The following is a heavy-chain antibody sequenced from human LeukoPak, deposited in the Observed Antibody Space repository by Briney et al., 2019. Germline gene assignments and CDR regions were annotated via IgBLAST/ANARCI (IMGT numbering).Heavy chain of an antibody. V-gene: IGHV4-34*01. J-gene: IGHJ4*02. CDR3: ARGVSLDY. CDR2: INHSGRT. Sequence: PSETLSLTCAVHGGSFSGYYWNWIRQPPGKGLEWIGEINHSGRTNYNPSLKSRVTTSGDTSKNQFSLRLTSVTAADTAVYYCARGVSLDYWGQGTLVTVSS. CDR1: GGSFSGYY.